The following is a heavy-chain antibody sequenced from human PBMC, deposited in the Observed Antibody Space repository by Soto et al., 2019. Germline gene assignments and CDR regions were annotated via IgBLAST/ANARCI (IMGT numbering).Heavy chain of an antibody. CDR2: IYTSGST. D-gene: IGHD3-3*01. CDR1: GGSISSYY. V-gene: IGHV4-4*07. CDR3: ARGYYDFWSGLHNWFDP. Sequence: SETLSLTCTVSGGSISSYYWSWIRQPAGKGLEWIGRIYTSGSTNYNPSLKSRVTMSVDTSKNQFSLKLSSVTAADTAVYYCARGYYDFWSGLHNWFDPWGQGTLVTVSS. J-gene: IGHJ5*02.